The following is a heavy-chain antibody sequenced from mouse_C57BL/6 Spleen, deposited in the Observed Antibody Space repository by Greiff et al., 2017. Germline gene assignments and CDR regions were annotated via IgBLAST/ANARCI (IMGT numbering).Heavy chain of an antibody. Sequence: QVQLKESGPELVKPGASVKISCKASGYAFSSSWMNWVKQRPGKGLEWIGRIYPGDGDTNYNGKFKGKATLTADKSSSTAYLQLSSLTSEDSAVXFCARLHYGYDEYYFDYWGQGTTLTVSS. D-gene: IGHD2-2*01. CDR1: GYAFSSSW. V-gene: IGHV1-82*01. CDR3: ARLHYGYDEYYFDY. CDR2: IYPGDGDT. J-gene: IGHJ2*01.